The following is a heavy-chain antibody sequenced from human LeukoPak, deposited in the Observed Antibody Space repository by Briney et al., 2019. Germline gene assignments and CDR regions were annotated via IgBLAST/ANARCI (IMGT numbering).Heavy chain of an antibody. CDR2: IYYSGRT. Sequence: PSGTLSLTCLVSGDSIRSSNYYWDWIRQPPGKGLEWIGSIYYSGRTYYNSSPKSRVSMSVDTTKNQFSLRLTSMTAADTAVYYCARRRYYDGSGYLDWGQGTLVIVS. CDR1: GDSIRSSNYY. D-gene: IGHD3-22*01. J-gene: IGHJ1*01. V-gene: IGHV4-39*01. CDR3: ARRRYYDGSGYLD.